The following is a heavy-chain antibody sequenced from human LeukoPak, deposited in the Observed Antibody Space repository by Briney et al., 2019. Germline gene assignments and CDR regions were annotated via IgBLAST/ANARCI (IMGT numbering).Heavy chain of an antibody. CDR3: ARVGAADH. D-gene: IGHD1-26*01. V-gene: IGHV1-2*02. Sequence: GASVRVSFKASVYTFTDYYIHWVRQAPGQGREWMGGIKCKSGGTKSAQRFQGRVIMTRDTAISTAYMELSGLTPDDTGVYSCARVGAADHWGQGTLVAVSS. CDR1: VYTFTDYY. CDR2: IKCKSGGT. J-gene: IGHJ4*02.